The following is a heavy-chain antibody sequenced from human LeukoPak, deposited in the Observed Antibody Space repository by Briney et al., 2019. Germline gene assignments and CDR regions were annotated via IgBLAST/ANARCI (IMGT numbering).Heavy chain of an antibody. D-gene: IGHD6-13*01. CDR1: GGSISSHY. V-gene: IGHV4-59*11. J-gene: IGHJ6*03. CDR2: IYYSGST. CDR3: ARASSLGQTYYYYYMDV. Sequence: SSETLSLTCTVSGGSISSHYWSWIRQPPGKGLEWIGYIYYSGSTNYNPSLKSRVTISVDTSKNQFSLKLSSVTAADTAVYYCARASSLGQTYYYYYMDVWGKGTTVTVSS.